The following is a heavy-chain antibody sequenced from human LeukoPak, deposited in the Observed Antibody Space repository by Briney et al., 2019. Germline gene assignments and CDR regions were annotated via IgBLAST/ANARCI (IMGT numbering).Heavy chain of an antibody. Sequence: GGSLRLSCTASGFTFSSSAITWVRQAPGKGLEWVSGISGSGSGTYYADFVKGRFTISRDNSKNTMYLEMNSLRAEDTAVYYCAKMNGYMDVWGKGTTVTVPS. CDR2: ISGSGSGT. D-gene: IGHD1-1*01. CDR1: GFTFSSSA. V-gene: IGHV3-23*01. J-gene: IGHJ6*03. CDR3: AKMNGYMDV.